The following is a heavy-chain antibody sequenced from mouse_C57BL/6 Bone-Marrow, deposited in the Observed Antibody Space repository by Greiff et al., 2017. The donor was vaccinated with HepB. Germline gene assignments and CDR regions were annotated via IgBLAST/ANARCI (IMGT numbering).Heavy chain of an antibody. CDR3: TRTTVVATDAMDY. D-gene: IGHD1-1*01. J-gene: IGHJ4*01. Sequence: EVQVVESGEGLVKPGGSLKLSCAASGFTFSSYAMSWVRQTPEKRLEWVAYISSGGDYIYYADTVKGRFTISRDNARNTLYLQMSSLKSEDTAMYYCTRTTVVATDAMDYWGQGTSVTVSS. CDR2: ISSGGDYI. CDR1: GFTFSSYA. V-gene: IGHV5-9-1*02.